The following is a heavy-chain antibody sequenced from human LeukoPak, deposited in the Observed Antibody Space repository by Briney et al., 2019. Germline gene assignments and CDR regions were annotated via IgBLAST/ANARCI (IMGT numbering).Heavy chain of an antibody. D-gene: IGHD1-26*01. V-gene: IGHV3-74*01. CDR3: VRDLGGRSGH. CDR2: INEDGSTT. Sequence: LPGRSLRLSCAASGFTFSSYAMHWVRQAPGKGLVWVSRINEDGSTTNYADSVKGRFTISRDNAKNTLYLQMNSLRAEDTAVYYCVRDLGGRSGHWGQGTLVTVSS. J-gene: IGHJ4*02. CDR1: GFTFSSYA.